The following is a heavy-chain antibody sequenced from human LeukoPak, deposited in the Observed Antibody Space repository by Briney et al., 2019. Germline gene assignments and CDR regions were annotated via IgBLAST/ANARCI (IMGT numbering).Heavy chain of an antibody. J-gene: IGHJ4*02. CDR1: GFVFSASA. CDR2: IGSKLNSYAT. D-gene: IGHD1-26*01. V-gene: IGHV3-73*01. Sequence: GGSLRLSCAASGFVFSASAIHWVRQASGKGLEWLGCIGSKLNSYATVNAASVKGRFTISRDDSKNTAYLQMNGLKTEDTAVYYCRRGSDSGTSPVDYWGQGTLVTVSS. CDR3: RRGSDSGTSPVDY.